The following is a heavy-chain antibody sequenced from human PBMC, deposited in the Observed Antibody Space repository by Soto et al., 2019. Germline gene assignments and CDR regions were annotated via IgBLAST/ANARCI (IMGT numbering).Heavy chain of an antibody. J-gene: IGHJ3*02. CDR3: ARAPGYSYAVKAFDI. CDR1: GGTFSSYA. Sequence: SVKVSCKASGGTFSSYAISWVRQAPGQGLEWMGGIIPIFGTANYAQKFQGRVTITADESTSTAYMELSSLRSEDTAVYYCARAPGYSYAVKAFDICGQGPMVTVSS. CDR2: IIPIFGTA. V-gene: IGHV1-69*13. D-gene: IGHD5-18*01.